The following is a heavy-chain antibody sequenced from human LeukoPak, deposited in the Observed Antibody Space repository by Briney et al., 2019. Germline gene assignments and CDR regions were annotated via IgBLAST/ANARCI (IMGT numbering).Heavy chain of an antibody. V-gene: IGHV3-48*03. J-gene: IGHJ6*02. CDR1: GFTFSSYE. D-gene: IGHD3-10*01. Sequence: PGGSLRLSCAASGFTFSSYEMNWVRQAPGKGLEWVSYISSSGSTIYYADSVKGRFTISRDNAKNSLYLQMNSLRAEDTAVYYCARDRYYYGSGSYYYYYGMDVWGQGTTVTVSS. CDR2: ISSSGSTI. CDR3: ARDRYYYGSGSYYYYYGMDV.